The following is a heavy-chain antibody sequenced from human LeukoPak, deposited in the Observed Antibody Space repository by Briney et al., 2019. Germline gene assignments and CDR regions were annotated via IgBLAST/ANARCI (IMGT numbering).Heavy chain of an antibody. D-gene: IGHD2-21*02. CDR1: GFTFSSYG. J-gene: IGHJ4*02. V-gene: IGHV3-30*02. CDR2: IRYDGSNK. CDR3: AKDALPYCGGDCYPPLDY. Sequence: PGGSLRLSCAASGFTFSSYGTHWVRQAPGKGLEWVAFIRYDGSNKYYADSVKGRFTISRDNSKNTLYLQMNSLRAEDTAVYYCAKDALPYCGGDCYPPLDYWGQGTLVTVSS.